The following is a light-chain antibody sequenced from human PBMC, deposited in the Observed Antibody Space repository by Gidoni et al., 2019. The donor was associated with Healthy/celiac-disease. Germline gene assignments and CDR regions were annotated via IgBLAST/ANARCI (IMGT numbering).Light chain of an antibody. J-gene: IGLJ2*01. Sequence: QSALTQPAYVSGSPGQSITISCTGTSSDGGGYNYVSWYQQHPGKAPKLMIYEVSNRPSGVSNRFSGSKSGNTASLTISGLQAEDEADYYCSSYTSSSTLVVFGGGTKLTVL. CDR2: EVS. CDR1: SSDGGGYNY. CDR3: SSYTSSSTLVV. V-gene: IGLV2-14*01.